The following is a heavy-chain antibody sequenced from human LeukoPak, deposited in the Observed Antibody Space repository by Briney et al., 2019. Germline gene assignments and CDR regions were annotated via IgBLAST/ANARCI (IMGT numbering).Heavy chain of an antibody. CDR2: IYPGDSDA. CDR3: ARSSSITMVRGVIILDAFDI. J-gene: IGHJ3*02. Sequence: GESLKISCKGSGYSFNSYWIGWVRQMPGKGLKWMGIIYPGDSDARYSPSFQGQVTISADKSISTAYLQWSSLKASDTAMYYCARSSSITMVRGVIILDAFDIWGQGTMVTVSS. D-gene: IGHD3-10*01. CDR1: GYSFNSYW. V-gene: IGHV5-51*01.